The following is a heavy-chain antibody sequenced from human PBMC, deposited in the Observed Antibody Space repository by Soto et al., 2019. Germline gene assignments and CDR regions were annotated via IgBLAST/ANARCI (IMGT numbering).Heavy chain of an antibody. Sequence: QVQLVQSGAEVRQPASSVKVSCKTSGGTFSSYAISWVRQAPGQGLEWMGGIVPIVDTSTYAQKFQGRVTITAAESTSTVYMELSSLRSDDTAVYYCVRVVAIPGYPDNWGQGTLVTVSS. D-gene: IGHD5-12*01. CDR3: VRVVAIPGYPDN. V-gene: IGHV1-69*12. J-gene: IGHJ4*02. CDR2: IVPIVDTS. CDR1: GGTFSSYA.